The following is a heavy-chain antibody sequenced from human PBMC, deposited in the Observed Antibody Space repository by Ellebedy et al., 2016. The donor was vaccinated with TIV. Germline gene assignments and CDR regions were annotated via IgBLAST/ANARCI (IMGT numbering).Heavy chain of an antibody. Sequence: GESLKISCAASGFTFSSQSMHWVRQAPGKGLEWISYIAPSSDTLHYADSVKGRFTVSRDNARSSLYLQMSSLRDEDTAVYYCARDWGGYGDAFYWGQGTLVTVSS. J-gene: IGHJ4*02. V-gene: IGHV3-48*02. CDR2: IAPSSDTL. CDR1: GFTFSSQS. D-gene: IGHD4-17*01. CDR3: ARDWGGYGDAFY.